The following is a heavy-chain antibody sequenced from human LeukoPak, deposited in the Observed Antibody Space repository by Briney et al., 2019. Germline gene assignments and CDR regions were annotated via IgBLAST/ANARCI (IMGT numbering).Heavy chain of an antibody. Sequence: GGSLRLSCAASGFTFSSYSMNWVRQAPGKGLVWASSISSSSTYIYYADSVKGRFTISRDNAKNSLFLQMNSLRAEDTAVYYCARDLTTSSTAYLHHWGQGTLVTVSS. J-gene: IGHJ1*01. CDR3: ARDLTTSSTAYLHH. V-gene: IGHV3-21*01. CDR1: GFTFSSYS. D-gene: IGHD6-6*01. CDR2: ISSSSTYI.